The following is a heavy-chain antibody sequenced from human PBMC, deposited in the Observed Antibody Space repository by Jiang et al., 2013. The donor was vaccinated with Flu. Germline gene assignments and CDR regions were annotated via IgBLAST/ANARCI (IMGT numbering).Heavy chain of an antibody. CDR2: IVPIINMA. J-gene: IGHJ6*02. CDR1: TFSRYA. V-gene: IGHV1-69*04. Sequence: TFSRYAINVGATRPLDKDLEWLGRIVPIINMAQYAPKFQDRVTITADKSTSTAYMEVYRLTSEDTAVYYCASPISGRNYYYYYGMDVVGQGTTVTVS. D-gene: IGHD2-2*02. CDR3: ASPISGRNYYYYYGMDV.